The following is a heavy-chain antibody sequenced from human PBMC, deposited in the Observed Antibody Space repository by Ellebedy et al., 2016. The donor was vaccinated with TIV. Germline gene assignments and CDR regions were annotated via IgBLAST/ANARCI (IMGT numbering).Heavy chain of an antibody. CDR3: ARVYSSSSWGFDY. D-gene: IGHD6-6*01. Sequence: SGPTLVKPTQTLILTCTFSGFSLTTTGMSVNWIRQPPGKALEWLARIDWDDDKKYTTSLRTRLTISKDTSKNQVVLSMSNMDPVDTATYYCARVYSSSSWGFDYWGQGTLVTVSS. J-gene: IGHJ4*02. CDR1: GFSLTTTGMS. CDR2: IDWDDDK. V-gene: IGHV2-70*11.